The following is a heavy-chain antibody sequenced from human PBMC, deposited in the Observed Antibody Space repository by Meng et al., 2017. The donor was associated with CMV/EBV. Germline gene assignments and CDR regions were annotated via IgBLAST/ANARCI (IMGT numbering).Heavy chain of an antibody. CDR3: ARDRTYYDFWSGYPLGY. CDR1: GYTFTSYG. V-gene: IGHV1-18*01. D-gene: IGHD3-3*01. Sequence: ASVKVSCKASGYTFTSYGISWVRQAPGQGLEWMGWISAYNGNTNYAQKLQGRVTMTTDTSTSTAYMELRGLRSDDTVVYYCARDRTYYDFWSGYPLGYWGQGTLVTVSS. CDR2: ISAYNGNT. J-gene: IGHJ4*02.